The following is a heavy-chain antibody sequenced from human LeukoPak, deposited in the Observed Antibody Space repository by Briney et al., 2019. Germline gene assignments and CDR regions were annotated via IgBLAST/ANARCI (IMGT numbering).Heavy chain of an antibody. CDR3: ASYMVRGVTY. D-gene: IGHD3-10*01. Sequence: PGGSLRLSCAASGSTFSSHWMHWVRQAPGKGLVWVSRINSDGSSTSYADSVKGRFTISRDNAKNTLYLQMNSLRAEDTAVYYCASYMVRGVTYWGQGTLVVVSS. V-gene: IGHV3-74*01. J-gene: IGHJ4*02. CDR2: INSDGSST. CDR1: GSTFSSHW.